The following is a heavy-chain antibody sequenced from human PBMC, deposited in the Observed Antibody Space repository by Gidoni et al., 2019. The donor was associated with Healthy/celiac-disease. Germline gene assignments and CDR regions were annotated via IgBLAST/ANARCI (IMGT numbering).Heavy chain of an antibody. CDR1: GGSISSYY. V-gene: IGHV4-59*08. CDR3: ARQLGGSRSTIFGVVRLGGFDI. D-gene: IGHD3-3*01. Sequence: GGSISSYYWSCIRQPPGKGLEWIGYIYYSGSTNYNSSLKSRVTISVDTSKNQFSLKLSSVTSSDTTVYYCARQLGGSRSTIFGVVRLGGFDIWGQGTMVTVSS. CDR2: IYYSGST. J-gene: IGHJ3*02.